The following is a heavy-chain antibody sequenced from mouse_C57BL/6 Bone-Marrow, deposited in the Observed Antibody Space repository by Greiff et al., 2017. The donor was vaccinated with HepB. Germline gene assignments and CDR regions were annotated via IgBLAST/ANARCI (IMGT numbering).Heavy chain of an antibody. CDR2: IYPRSGNT. CDR3: ARADYYGSSQYYFDY. V-gene: IGHV1-81*01. CDR1: GYTFTSYG. Sequence: QVQLKQSGAELARPGASVKLSCKASGYTFTSYGISWVKQRTGQGLEWIGEIYPRSGNTYYNEKFKGKATLTADKSSSTAYMELRSLTSEDSAVYFCARADYYGSSQYYFDYWGQGTTLTVSS. J-gene: IGHJ2*01. D-gene: IGHD1-1*01.